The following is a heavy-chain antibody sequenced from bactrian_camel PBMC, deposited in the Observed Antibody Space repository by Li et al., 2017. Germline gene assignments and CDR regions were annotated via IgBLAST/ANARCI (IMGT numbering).Heavy chain of an antibody. CDR2: IYRGGRFGS. CDR1: QDISRRYC. CDR3: AARPDSLCSYAFTC. J-gene: IGHJ4*01. Sequence: DVQLVESGGGTVQAGGSLRLSCAASQDISRRYCMAWFRQAPGKECEVVASIYRGGRFGSYFADSVKGRFTISRDQTKNTITLVMNNLKPEDAAMYYCAARPDSLCSYAFTCWGQGTQVTIS. V-gene: IGHV3S31*01. D-gene: IGHD1*01.